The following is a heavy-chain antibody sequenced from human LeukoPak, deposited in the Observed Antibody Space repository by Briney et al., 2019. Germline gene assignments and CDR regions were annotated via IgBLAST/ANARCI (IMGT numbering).Heavy chain of an antibody. CDR2: INGDGGST. V-gene: IGHV3-74*01. D-gene: IGHD5-18*01. CDR1: GFIFSAYS. J-gene: IGHJ4*02. Sequence: GGSLRLSCAGSGFIFSAYSMNWVRQAPGKGLVWVSRINGDGGSTTYADSVKGRFTISRDNAKNTLYLQMNSLRAEDTAVYYCARDRATAMFDYWAQGTLVTVSS. CDR3: ARDRATAMFDY.